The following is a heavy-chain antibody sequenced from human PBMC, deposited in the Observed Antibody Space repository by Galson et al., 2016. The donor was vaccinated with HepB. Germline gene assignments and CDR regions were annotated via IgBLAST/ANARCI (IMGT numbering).Heavy chain of an antibody. CDR3: ATTSWFRVDY. D-gene: IGHD2-2*01. Sequence: SETLSLTCAVSGGSISSSYWWNWVRQPPGKGLEWIGESHHSGTTNYSPTLKSRVTISVDKSKNQFSLKLSSVTAADTAVYYCATTSWFRVDYWGQGTLVTVSS. J-gene: IGHJ4*02. V-gene: IGHV4-4*02. CDR1: GGSISSSYW. CDR2: SHHSGTT.